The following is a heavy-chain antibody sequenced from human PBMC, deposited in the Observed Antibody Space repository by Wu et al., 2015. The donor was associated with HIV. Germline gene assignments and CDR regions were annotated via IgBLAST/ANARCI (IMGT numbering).Heavy chain of an antibody. CDR2: IIPISGTA. Sequence: QLVQSGAEVKKPGSSVKVSCKASGGTFRNHVISWVRQAPGQGLEWMGRIIPISGTANYEQRFQGRVTITADKPTNTAYMELSSLRSDDTAVYYCARGSILQMSTASYYFYVMDVWGRGTTVTVSS. CDR1: GGTFRNHV. V-gene: IGHV1-69*13. CDR3: ARGSILQMSTASYYFYVMDV. D-gene: IGHD5/OR15-5a*01. J-gene: IGHJ6*02.